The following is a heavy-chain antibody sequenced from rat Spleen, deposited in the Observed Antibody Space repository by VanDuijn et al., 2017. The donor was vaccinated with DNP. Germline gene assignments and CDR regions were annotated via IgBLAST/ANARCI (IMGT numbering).Heavy chain of an antibody. CDR2: IIYDGTRT. CDR3: ARHVLPLRVWDY. D-gene: IGHD1-4*01. V-gene: IGHV5-22*01. J-gene: IGHJ2*01. Sequence: EVQLVESGGGSVQPGRSLKLSCAASGFSFSDYYMAWVRQAPTKGLEWVATIIYDGTRTYYGDSVKGRFTISRDNAKNTLYLQMNSLRSEDTATYYCARHVLPLRVWDYWGQGVMVTVSS. CDR1: GFSFSDYY.